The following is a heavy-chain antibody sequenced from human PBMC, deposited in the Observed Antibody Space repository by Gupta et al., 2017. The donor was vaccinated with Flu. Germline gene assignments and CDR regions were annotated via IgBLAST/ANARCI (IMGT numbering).Heavy chain of an antibody. J-gene: IGHJ3*02. CDR1: E. V-gene: IGHV3-9*01. D-gene: IGHD6-25*01. CDR3: VAGEGLDI. Sequence: EMYWDRQAPGKGLEWVAGISRNSDSMGYADSVRGRFTISRDNAEKFLFLQLNSLKPEDTAGYFCVAGEGLDIWGQGTMVTVSS. CDR2: ISRNSDSM.